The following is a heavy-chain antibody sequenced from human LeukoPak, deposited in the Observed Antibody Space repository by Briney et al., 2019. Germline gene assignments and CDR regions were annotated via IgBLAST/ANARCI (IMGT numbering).Heavy chain of an antibody. J-gene: IGHJ6*04. CDR2: ISSSGSTI. Sequence: PGGSLRLSCAASGFTFSSYEMNWVRQAPGKGLEWVSYISSSGSTIYYADSVKGRFAISRDNAKNSLYLQMNSLRAEDTAVYYCAELGITMIGGVWGKGTTVTVSS. CDR1: GFTFSSYE. V-gene: IGHV3-48*03. D-gene: IGHD3-10*02. CDR3: AELGITMIGGV.